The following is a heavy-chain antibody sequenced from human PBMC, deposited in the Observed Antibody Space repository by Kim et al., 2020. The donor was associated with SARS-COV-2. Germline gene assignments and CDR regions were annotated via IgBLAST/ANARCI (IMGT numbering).Heavy chain of an antibody. V-gene: IGHV3-30-3*01. CDR2: ISYDGSNK. Sequence: GGSLRLSCAASGFTFSSCAIHWVRQAPGKGLEWVAVISYDGSNKNYADSVKGRFTISRDNSKNTLYLQMNSLRAEDTALYYCARDAWSRLRGLTYSYYGMDAWGQGTTVTVSS. CDR3: ARDAWSRLRGLTYSYYGMDA. CDR1: GFTFSSCA. D-gene: IGHD3-10*01. J-gene: IGHJ6*02.